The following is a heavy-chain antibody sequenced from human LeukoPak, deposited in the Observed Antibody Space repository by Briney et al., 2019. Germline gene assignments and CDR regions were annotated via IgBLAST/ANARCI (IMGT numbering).Heavy chain of an antibody. J-gene: IGHJ6*03. CDR1: GYTFTDYY. Sequence: EASVTVSYKPSGYTFTDYYMHWVRQAPGQGLEWMGWINPNSGGTNYAQKFQGRVTMTRDTSISTAYMELSRLRSDDTAVYYCSRDYYDSSGYYYYMDVWGKGTTVTVSS. CDR3: SRDYYDSSGYYYYMDV. CDR2: INPNSGGT. V-gene: IGHV1-2*02. D-gene: IGHD3-22*01.